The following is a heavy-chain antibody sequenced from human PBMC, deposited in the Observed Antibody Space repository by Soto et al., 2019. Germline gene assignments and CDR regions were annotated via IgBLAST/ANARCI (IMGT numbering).Heavy chain of an antibody. J-gene: IGHJ4*02. CDR3: AKEDTADYYCDY. Sequence: QVQLVESGGGVVQPGRSLRLSCAASGFTFSSYGMHWVRQAPGKGLEWVAVISYDGSNKYYADSVKGRFTISRDNSKNTLYLQMNSLRAEDTAVYYCAKEDTADYYCDYWGQGTLVTVSS. CDR2: ISYDGSNK. V-gene: IGHV3-30*18. D-gene: IGHD5-18*01. CDR1: GFTFSSYG.